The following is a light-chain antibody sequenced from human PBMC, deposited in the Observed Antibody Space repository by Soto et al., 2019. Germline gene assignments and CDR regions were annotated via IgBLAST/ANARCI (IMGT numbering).Light chain of an antibody. CDR3: QQYNNWPRS. J-gene: IGKJ1*01. Sequence: EIVMTQSPATLSVSPGERATLSCRASQRFSSNLAWYQQKPGQAPRLLIYGASTRATGIPARFSGSGSGTEFTLTLSCLQYEDFAVYNCQQYNNWPRSFGQGTTVEIK. CDR1: QRFSSN. V-gene: IGKV3-15*01. CDR2: GAS.